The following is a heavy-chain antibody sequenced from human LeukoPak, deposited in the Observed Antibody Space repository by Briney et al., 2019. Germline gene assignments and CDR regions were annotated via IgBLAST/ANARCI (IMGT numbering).Heavy chain of an antibody. CDR2: IIPILGIA. Sequence: SVKVSCKASGGTFSSYAISWVRQAPGQGLEWMGRIIPILGIANYAQKFQGRVTITADKSTSTAYMELSSLRSEDTAVYYCARGATAPESLVNWGQGTLVTVSS. J-gene: IGHJ4*02. D-gene: IGHD1-1*01. V-gene: IGHV1-69*04. CDR1: GGTFSSYA. CDR3: ARGATAPESLVN.